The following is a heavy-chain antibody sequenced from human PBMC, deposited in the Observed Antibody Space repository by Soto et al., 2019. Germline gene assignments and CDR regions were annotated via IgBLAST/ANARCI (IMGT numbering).Heavy chain of an antibody. CDR1: GYTFTSYG. D-gene: IGHD2-15*01. J-gene: IGHJ6*02. V-gene: IGHV1-18*01. Sequence: QVQLVQSGAEVKKPGASVKVSCKASGYTFTSYGISWVRQAPGQGLEWMGWISAYNGNTNYAQKLQGRVTITTDTSTSTAYMELSSLGSDDTDVYYCARDLGYCSGGSCYVGGSYYYYGMDVWGQGTTVTVSS. CDR2: ISAYNGNT. CDR3: ARDLGYCSGGSCYVGGSYYYYGMDV.